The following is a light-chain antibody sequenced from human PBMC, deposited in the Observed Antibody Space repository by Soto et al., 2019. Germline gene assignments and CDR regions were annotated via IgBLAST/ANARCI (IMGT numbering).Light chain of an antibody. CDR1: SSNIGAGYD. CDR3: QSYDSSLSGHV. J-gene: IGLJ1*01. Sequence: QSALTQPPSLSGAPGQRVTISCTGSSSNIGAGYDVHWYQQLPGTAPKLLIYGNSNRPSGVPDRFSGSKSGTSASLAITGLQAEDEADYYCQSYDSSLSGHVFGTGTKVTVL. V-gene: IGLV1-40*01. CDR2: GNS.